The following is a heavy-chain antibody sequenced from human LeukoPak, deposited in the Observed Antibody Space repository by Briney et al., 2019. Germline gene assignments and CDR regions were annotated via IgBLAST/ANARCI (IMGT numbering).Heavy chain of an antibody. V-gene: IGHV3-23*01. CDR2: ISGSDGNT. CDR3: AKDPSSWYNYYYYMDV. CDR1: GFTFINYA. Sequence: PGGSLRLSCTASGFTFINYAMTWVRQAPGKGLEWVSAISGSDGNTFYADSVKGRFTISRDNSKNTLYLQMNSLRAEDTAVYYCAKDPSSWYNYYYYMDVWGKGTTVTVSS. J-gene: IGHJ6*03. D-gene: IGHD6-13*01.